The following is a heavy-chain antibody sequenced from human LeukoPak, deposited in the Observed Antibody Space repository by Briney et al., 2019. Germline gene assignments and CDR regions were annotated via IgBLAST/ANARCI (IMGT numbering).Heavy chain of an antibody. CDR3: ARDYYDYVWGSYRNYYYYMDV. J-gene: IGHJ6*03. CDR2: IYHSGST. CDR1: GGSISSSNW. V-gene: IGHV4-4*02. Sequence: SGTLSLTCAVSGGSISSSNWWSWVRQPPGKGLEWIGEIYHSGSTNYNPSLKSRVTMSVDTSKNQFSLKLSSVTAADTAVYYCARDYYDYVWGSYRNYYYYMDVWGKGTTVTISS. D-gene: IGHD3-16*02.